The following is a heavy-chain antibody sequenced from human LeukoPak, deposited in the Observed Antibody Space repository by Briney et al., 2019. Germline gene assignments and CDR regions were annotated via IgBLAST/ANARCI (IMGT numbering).Heavy chain of an antibody. D-gene: IGHD6-13*01. V-gene: IGHV5-51*01. CDR3: ARTQDRIAARS. CDR1: GYSFTSYW. Sequence: PGESLKISCKGSGYSFTSYWIGWVRQMPGKGLEWMGIIYPCDSDTRYSPSFQGQVTISADKSINTAYLQWSSLKASDTAIYYCARTQDRIAARSWGQGTLVTVSS. CDR2: IYPCDSDT. J-gene: IGHJ4*02.